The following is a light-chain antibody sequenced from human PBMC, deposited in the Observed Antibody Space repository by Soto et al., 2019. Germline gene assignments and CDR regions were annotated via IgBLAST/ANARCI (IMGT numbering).Light chain of an antibody. J-gene: IGKJ1*01. V-gene: IGKV3-20*01. Sequence: EIVMTQSPATLSVSPGERATLSCRARQSVSSSYLAWYQQRPGQAPRLLIYGASNRATGIPDRFSGSGSGTDFTLTISRLEPEDFAVYYCQQYGSSGTFGQGTKVDIK. CDR3: QQYGSSGT. CDR2: GAS. CDR1: QSVSSSY.